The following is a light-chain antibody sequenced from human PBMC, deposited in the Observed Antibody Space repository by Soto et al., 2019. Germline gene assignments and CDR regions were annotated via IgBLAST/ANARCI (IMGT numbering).Light chain of an antibody. V-gene: IGKV1-5*01. CDR2: DAS. Sequence: DSQMTQSPSTLSASIGHRVTITCRASQSISRWLAWFQQKPGKAPKLLIYDASTLASGVPSRFSGSGSGTEFTLTIDGLQPDDFATYYCQQYNSYSPRTFGQGTK. CDR1: QSISRW. CDR3: QQYNSYSPRT. J-gene: IGKJ1*01.